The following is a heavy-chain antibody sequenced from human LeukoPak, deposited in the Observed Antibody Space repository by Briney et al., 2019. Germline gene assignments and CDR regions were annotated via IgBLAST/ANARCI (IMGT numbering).Heavy chain of an antibody. Sequence: SETLSLTCAVYGGSFSGYYWSWIRQPPGKGLEWIGEINHSGSTNYNPSLKSRVTISVDTSKNQFSLKLSSVTAADTAVYFCASLYTSSGVSLGYWGQGTLVTVSS. J-gene: IGHJ4*02. CDR3: ASLYTSSGVSLGY. CDR2: INHSGST. D-gene: IGHD3-22*01. CDR1: GGSFSGYY. V-gene: IGHV4-34*01.